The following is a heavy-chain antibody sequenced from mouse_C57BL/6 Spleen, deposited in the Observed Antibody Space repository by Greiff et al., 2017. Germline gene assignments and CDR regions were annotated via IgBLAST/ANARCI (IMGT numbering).Heavy chain of an antibody. V-gene: IGHV3-6*01. D-gene: IGHD2-4*01. CDR1: GYSITSGYY. CDR2: ISYDGSN. Sequence: EVHLVESGPGLVKPSQSLSLTCSVTGYSITSGYYWNWIRQFPGNKLEWMGYISYDGSNNYNPSLKNRISITRDTSKNQFFLKLNSVTTEDTATYYCARGGLRGYFDYWGQGTTLTVSS. J-gene: IGHJ2*01. CDR3: ARGGLRGYFDY.